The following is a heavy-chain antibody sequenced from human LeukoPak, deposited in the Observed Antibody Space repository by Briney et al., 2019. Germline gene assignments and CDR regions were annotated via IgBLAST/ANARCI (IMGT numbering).Heavy chain of an antibody. D-gene: IGHD6-19*01. CDR3: ARDDGSGWYSFDY. CDR1: GYTFTGYY. V-gene: IGHV1-2*02. Sequence: ASVKVSCKASGYTFTGYYMHWVRQAPGQGLEWMGWINPNSGGTNYAQKFQGRVTMTRDTSISTAYMELSRLRSDDTAVYYCARDDGSGWYSFDYWGQGTLVTVYS. CDR2: INPNSGGT. J-gene: IGHJ4*02.